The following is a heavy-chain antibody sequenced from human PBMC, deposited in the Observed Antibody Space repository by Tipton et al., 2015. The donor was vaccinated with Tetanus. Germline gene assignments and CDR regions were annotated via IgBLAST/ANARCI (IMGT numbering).Heavy chain of an antibody. CDR3: ARVKLITMVRGVTNWVDP. CDR2: IYTSGST. V-gene: IGHV4-4*07. CDR1: GGSISSYY. J-gene: IGHJ5*02. Sequence: GLVKPSETLSLTCTVSGGSISSYYWSWIRQPAGKGLEWIGRIYTSGSTNYNPSLKSRVTMSVDTSKNQFSLKLSSVTAADTAVYYCARVKLITMVRGVTNWVDPWGQGTLVTVSS. D-gene: IGHD3-10*01.